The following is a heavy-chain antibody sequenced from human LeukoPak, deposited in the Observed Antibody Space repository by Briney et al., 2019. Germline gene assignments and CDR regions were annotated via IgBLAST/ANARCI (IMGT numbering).Heavy chain of an antibody. Sequence: ASVKVSCKASGYTFTSYGISWVRQAPGQGLEWMGWISAYNGNTNYAQKLQGRVTMTTDTSTSTAYMELRSLRSDDTAVYYCAREADCGGDCYPEYFQHWGQGTLVTVSS. CDR3: AREADCGGDCYPEYFQH. CDR2: ISAYNGNT. J-gene: IGHJ1*01. CDR1: GYTFTSYG. D-gene: IGHD2-21*02. V-gene: IGHV1-18*01.